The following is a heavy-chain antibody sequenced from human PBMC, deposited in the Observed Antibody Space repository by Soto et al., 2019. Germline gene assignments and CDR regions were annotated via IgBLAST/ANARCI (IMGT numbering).Heavy chain of an antibody. CDR1: GGTFSNYA. Sequence: GASVKVSCKASGGTFSNYAISWVRQAPGEGLEWMGGIVPIFGTVNYAQKFQGRVTIIADESTTTAYMELSSLISEDTAVYYCARDRDDFWSGYYSGMALYYYYGMDVWGQGTTVTVSS. CDR2: IVPIFGTV. D-gene: IGHD3-3*01. CDR3: ARDRDDFWSGYYSGMALYYYYGMDV. V-gene: IGHV1-69*13. J-gene: IGHJ6*02.